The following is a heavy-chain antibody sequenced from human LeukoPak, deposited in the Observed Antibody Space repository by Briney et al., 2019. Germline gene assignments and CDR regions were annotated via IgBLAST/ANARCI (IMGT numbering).Heavy chain of an antibody. CDR1: NVFISSYY. V-gene: IGHV4-59*08. CDR2: IYYSGST. CDR3: ANVRGYFDY. J-gene: IGHJ4*02. Sequence: SGTLSLTCTVSNVFISSYYWSWIRQPPGKGLEWIGYIYYSGSTKYNPSLKSRVTISVDTSKNQFSLHLSSVTAADTAVYYCANVRGYFDYWGQGTLVTVSS.